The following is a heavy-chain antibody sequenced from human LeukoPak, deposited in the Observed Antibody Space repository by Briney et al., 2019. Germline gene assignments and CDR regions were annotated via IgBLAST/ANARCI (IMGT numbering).Heavy chain of an antibody. CDR3: ARVAGGCSTTTCYEIDP. Sequence: GGSLRLSCAASGFTFSSYATHWVRQAPGKGLEWVAVISYDGSNKYYADSVKGRFTISGDNSKNTLYLQMNSLRAEDTALYYCARVAGGCSTTTCYEIDPWGQGTLVTVSS. V-gene: IGHV3-30-3*01. CDR2: ISYDGSNK. J-gene: IGHJ5*02. D-gene: IGHD2-2*01. CDR1: GFTFSSYA.